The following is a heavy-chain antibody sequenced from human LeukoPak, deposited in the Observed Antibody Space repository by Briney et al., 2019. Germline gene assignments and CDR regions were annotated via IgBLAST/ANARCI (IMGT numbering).Heavy chain of an antibody. Sequence: QPGASLRLSCAASGFTFSSYAMSWVRQAPGKGLEWVSAISGSGGSTYYADSVKGRFTISRDNSKNTLYLQMNSLRAEDTAVYYCARGGDIGVAGYFDYWGQGTLVTVSS. V-gene: IGHV3-23*01. CDR2: ISGSGGST. CDR1: GFTFSSYA. J-gene: IGHJ4*02. CDR3: ARGGDIGVAGYFDY. D-gene: IGHD6-19*01.